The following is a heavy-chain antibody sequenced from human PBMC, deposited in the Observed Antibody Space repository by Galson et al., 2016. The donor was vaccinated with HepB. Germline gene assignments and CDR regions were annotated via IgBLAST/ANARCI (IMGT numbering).Heavy chain of an antibody. CDR3: TRVGPSGYYFDF. CDR1: LSFSSYA. V-gene: IGHV3-23*01. Sequence: LSFSSYAVSWVRQAPGKGLEWVSSISGSGQNTYYAGSVQGRFTISRDNSKNTLFLQMNSLSAEDTAIYFCTRVGPSGYYFDFWGQGALVAVSS. CDR2: ISGSGQNT. D-gene: IGHD3-10*01. J-gene: IGHJ4*02.